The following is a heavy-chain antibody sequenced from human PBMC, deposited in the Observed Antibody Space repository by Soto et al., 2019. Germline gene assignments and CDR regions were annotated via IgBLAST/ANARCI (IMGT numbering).Heavy chain of an antibody. CDR3: AKESSHYDILTGYHY. CDR2: ISGSGGST. V-gene: IGHV3-23*01. D-gene: IGHD3-9*01. J-gene: IGHJ4*02. Sequence: GGSLRLSCAASGFTFSSYAMSWVRQAPGKGLEWVSAISGSGGSTYHADSVKGRFTISRDNSKNTLYLQMNSLRAEDTAVYYCAKESSHYDILTGYHYWGQGTLVTVSS. CDR1: GFTFSSYA.